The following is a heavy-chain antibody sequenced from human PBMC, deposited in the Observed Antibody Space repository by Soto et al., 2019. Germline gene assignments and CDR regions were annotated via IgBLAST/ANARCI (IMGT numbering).Heavy chain of an antibody. V-gene: IGHV1-2*02. CDR2: IGPESGAT. D-gene: IGHD3-3*01. CDR3: GRGRSGQIVVFY. Sequence: QVQLVQSGAEVKKPGASVKVSRKASGYTFTGHYIHWVRQAPEQGPEWMGEIGPESGATRYAQKFRGRVTMTMDSSITTVYMELKNLSPDDTAVYYCGRGRSGQIVVFYWGQGTPVTVSS. J-gene: IGHJ4*02. CDR1: GYTFTGHY.